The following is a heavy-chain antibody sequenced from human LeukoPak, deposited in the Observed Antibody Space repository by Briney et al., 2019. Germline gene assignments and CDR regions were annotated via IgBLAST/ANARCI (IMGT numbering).Heavy chain of an antibody. J-gene: IGHJ1*01. CDR2: ISYDGSNK. Sequence: QAGGSLRLSCAASGFTFSSYAMHWVRQAPGKGLEWVAVISYDGSNKYYADSVKGRFTISRDNSKNTLYLQMNSLRSEDTAVYYCARDLDDWGQGTLVTVSS. CDR1: GFTFSSYA. D-gene: IGHD1-1*01. CDR3: ARDLDD. V-gene: IGHV3-30*04.